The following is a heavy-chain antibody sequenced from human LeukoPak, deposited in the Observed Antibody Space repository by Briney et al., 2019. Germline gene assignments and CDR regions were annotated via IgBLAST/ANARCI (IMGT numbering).Heavy chain of an antibody. CDR2: MYTGGTT. CDR3: AKDEATSGGGLAS. Sequence: GGSLRLSCAASGFTVSGTHMSWVRQAPGKGLERVSAMYTGGTTYYADSVKGRFTISRDNSRNTLFLHMSSLRADDTAVYYCAKDEATSGGGLASWGQGTLVTVSS. V-gene: IGHV3-53*01. D-gene: IGHD3-16*01. CDR1: GFTVSGTH. J-gene: IGHJ4*02.